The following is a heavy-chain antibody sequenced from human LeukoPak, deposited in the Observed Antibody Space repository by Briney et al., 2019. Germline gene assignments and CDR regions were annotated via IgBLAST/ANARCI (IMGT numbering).Heavy chain of an antibody. CDR2: ISWDGGSR. Sequence: SGGSLRLSCAASGFSFYEYTLHWVREAPGKGLECVSHISWDGGSRDYADSVKGRFTISRDNSKNSLYLQKNSLRREDTALYYCAKDLDSSGYRFYFRHWGQGTQVTVPS. CDR3: AKDLDSSGYRFYFRH. D-gene: IGHD3-22*01. CDR1: GFSFYEYT. J-gene: IGHJ1*01. V-gene: IGHV3-43*01.